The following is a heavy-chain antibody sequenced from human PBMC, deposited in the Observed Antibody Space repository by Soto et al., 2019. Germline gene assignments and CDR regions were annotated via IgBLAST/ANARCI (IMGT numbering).Heavy chain of an antibody. CDR1: GYTFTSYG. CDR2: ISAYNGNT. D-gene: IGHD3-9*01. J-gene: IGHJ6*02. V-gene: IGHV1-18*04. Sequence: ASVKVSCKASGYTFTSYGISWVRQAPGQGLEWMGWISAYNGNTNYAQKLQGRVTMTTDTSTSTAYMELRSLRSDDTAVYYCARAYDILTIRHYYYYGMDVWGQGTTVTVSS. CDR3: ARAYDILTIRHYYYYGMDV.